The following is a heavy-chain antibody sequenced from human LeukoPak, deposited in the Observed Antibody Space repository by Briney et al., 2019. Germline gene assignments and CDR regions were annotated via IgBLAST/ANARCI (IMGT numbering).Heavy chain of an antibody. CDR2: IYTSGST. CDR1: GGSISSYY. D-gene: IGHD3-3*01. J-gene: IGHJ3*02. V-gene: IGHV4-4*07. Sequence: SETLSLTCTVSGGSISSYYWSWIRQPAGKGLEWIGRIYTSGSTNYNPSLKSRVTMSVDTSKNQFSLKLSSVTAADTAVYYCARVGVADFWSGHERIHDAFDIWGRRTMLSVSS. CDR3: ARVGVADFWSGHERIHDAFDI.